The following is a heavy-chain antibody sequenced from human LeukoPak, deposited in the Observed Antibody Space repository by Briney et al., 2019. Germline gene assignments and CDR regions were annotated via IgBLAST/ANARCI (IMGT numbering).Heavy chain of an antibody. V-gene: IGHV3-21*01. CDR2: ISSSSSYI. Sequence: SGGSLRLSCAASGFTFSSYSMNWVRQAPGKGLEWVSSISSSSSYIYYADSVKGRFTISRDNAKNSLYLQMNSLRAEDTAVYYCAREWGQLGELDYWGQGTLVTVSS. CDR1: GFTFSSYS. J-gene: IGHJ4*02. D-gene: IGHD3-16*01. CDR3: AREWGQLGELDY.